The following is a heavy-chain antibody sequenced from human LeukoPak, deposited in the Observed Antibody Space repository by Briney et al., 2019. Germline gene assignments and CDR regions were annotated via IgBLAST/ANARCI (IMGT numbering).Heavy chain of an antibody. CDR1: GVTFSSCG. V-gene: IGHV3-30*18. Sequence: PGGSLRLSCAASGVTFSSCGMHWVRQAPGKGLEWVAVISYDGSNKYYADSVKGRFTISRDNSKNTLFLEMSSLRAEDTAVYYCAKALTSGWYLDAFNIWGQGTMVTVSS. D-gene: IGHD6-19*01. J-gene: IGHJ3*02. CDR2: ISYDGSNK. CDR3: AKALTSGWYLDAFNI.